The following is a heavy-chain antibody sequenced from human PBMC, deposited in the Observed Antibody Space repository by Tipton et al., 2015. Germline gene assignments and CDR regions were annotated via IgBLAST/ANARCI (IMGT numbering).Heavy chain of an antibody. J-gene: IGHJ4*02. V-gene: IGHV4-31*03. D-gene: IGHD6-19*01. CDR1: GGSISSGSYY. CDR3: ARAVAGTFDY. CDR2: IYYSGSA. Sequence: TLSLTCTVSGGSISSGSYYWNWIRQHPAKGLEWIGYIYYSGSAHYNPSLKSRVTISADTSKNQFSLKMTSVTAADTAVYYCARAVAGTFDYWGQGTLVTVSS.